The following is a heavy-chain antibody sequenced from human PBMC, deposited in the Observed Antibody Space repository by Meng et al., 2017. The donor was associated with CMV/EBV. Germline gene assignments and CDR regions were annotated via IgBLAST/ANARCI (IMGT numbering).Heavy chain of an antibody. CDR3: ARGVGGWFDP. D-gene: IGHD1-26*01. Sequence: LQQWGVGLVRPSATLAPTCAVYGGCFSGYYWSWIRQPPGKGLEWIGEINHSGSTNYNPSLKSRVTISVDTSKNQFSLKLSSVTAADTAVYYCARGVGGWFDPWGQGTLVTVSS. J-gene: IGHJ5*02. V-gene: IGHV4-34*01. CDR2: INHSGST. CDR1: GGCFSGYY.